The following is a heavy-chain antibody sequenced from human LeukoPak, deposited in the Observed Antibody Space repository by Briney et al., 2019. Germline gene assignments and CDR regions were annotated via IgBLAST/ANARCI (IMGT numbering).Heavy chain of an antibody. D-gene: IGHD6-19*01. V-gene: IGHV3-7*05. CDR3: ARVRSGCYFDY. J-gene: IGHJ4*02. CDR2: IKEDGSDK. Sequence: PGGSLRLSCAASGFTFSSYSMNWVRQAPGKGLEWVANIKEDGSDKYYVDSVKGRFTISRDNAKNSLYVQMNSLRAEDTAVYYCARVRSGCYFDYWGQGTLVTVSS. CDR1: GFTFSSYS.